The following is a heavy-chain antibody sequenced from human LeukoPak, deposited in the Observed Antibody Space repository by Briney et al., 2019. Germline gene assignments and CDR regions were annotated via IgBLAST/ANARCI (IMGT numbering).Heavy chain of an antibody. J-gene: IGHJ4*02. D-gene: IGHD3-9*01. Sequence: GGSLRLSCAASGFTFSSYSMNWVRQAPGKGLEWVSYISSSSSTIYYADSVKGRFTISRDNAKNSLYLPMNSLRAEDTAVYYCATLYDILTGYYRSLFDYWGQGILVTVSS. CDR2: ISSSSSTI. CDR3: ATLYDILTGYYRSLFDY. V-gene: IGHV3-48*01. CDR1: GFTFSSYS.